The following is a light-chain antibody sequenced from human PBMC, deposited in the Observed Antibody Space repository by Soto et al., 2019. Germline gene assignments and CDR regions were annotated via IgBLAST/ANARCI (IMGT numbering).Light chain of an antibody. Sequence: QSALTQPASVSGSPGQSITISCTGTSSDVGAYNRVSWYQQHSGKAPKLMIYEVSNRPSGVSNRFSASKSGNTASLTISGLQAEDEADYYCLSYTTSSSYVFGT. CDR2: EVS. J-gene: IGLJ1*01. V-gene: IGLV2-14*01. CDR3: LSYTTSSSYV. CDR1: SSDVGAYNR.